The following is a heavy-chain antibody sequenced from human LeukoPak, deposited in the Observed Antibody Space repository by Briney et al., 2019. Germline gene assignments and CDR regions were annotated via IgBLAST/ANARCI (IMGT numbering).Heavy chain of an antibody. Sequence: PGGSLRLSCAASGFTFSSYWVSWVRQAPGKGLEWVANIKQDGSEKYYVDSVKGRFTISRDNAKNSLYLQMNSLRAEDTAVYYCAREYYDNQFDYWGQGTLVTVSS. CDR1: GFTFSSYW. CDR3: AREYYDNQFDY. D-gene: IGHD3-22*01. V-gene: IGHV3-7*01. CDR2: IKQDGSEK. J-gene: IGHJ4*02.